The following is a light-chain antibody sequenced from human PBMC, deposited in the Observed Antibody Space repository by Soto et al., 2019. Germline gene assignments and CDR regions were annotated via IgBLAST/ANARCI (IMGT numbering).Light chain of an antibody. V-gene: IGKV1-39*01. Sequence: DIQMTQSPSSLSASVGDRVTITCRASQGISSYLSWYQQKPGKAPKFLIYAASSLQRGVPSRFSGSGSGTDFTVIISSLQLVDFATYYCQQSYRTPITFGQGTRLEIK. CDR1: QGISSY. CDR3: QQSYRTPIT. CDR2: AAS. J-gene: IGKJ5*01.